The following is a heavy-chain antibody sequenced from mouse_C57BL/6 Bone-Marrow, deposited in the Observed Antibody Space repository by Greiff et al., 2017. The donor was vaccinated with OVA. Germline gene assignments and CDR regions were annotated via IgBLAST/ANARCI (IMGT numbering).Heavy chain of an antibody. CDR3: SYDYDAAY. CDR1: GFTFSNYW. V-gene: IGHV6-3*01. Sequence: EVKLMESGGGLVQPGGSMKLSCVASGFTFSNYWMNWVRQSPEKGLEWVAQIRLKSDNYATHYAESVKGRFTISRDDSKSSVYLQMNNLRAEDTGIYYCSYDYDAAYWGQGTLVTVSA. D-gene: IGHD2-4*01. CDR2: IRLKSDNYAT. J-gene: IGHJ3*01.